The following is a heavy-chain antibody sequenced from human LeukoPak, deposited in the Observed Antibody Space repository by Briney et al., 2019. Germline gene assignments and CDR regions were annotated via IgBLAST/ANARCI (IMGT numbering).Heavy chain of an antibody. CDR3: ARDRNPHPTSLYFDY. J-gene: IGHJ4*02. D-gene: IGHD1-14*01. CDR1: GGSISSGSYY. CDR2: IYTSGST. Sequence: SETLSLTCTVSGGSISSGSYYWSWIRQPAGKGLEWIGRIYTSGSTNYNPSLKGRVTISVDTSKNQFSLKLSSVTAADTAVYYCARDRNPHPTSLYFDYWGQGTLVTVSS. V-gene: IGHV4-61*02.